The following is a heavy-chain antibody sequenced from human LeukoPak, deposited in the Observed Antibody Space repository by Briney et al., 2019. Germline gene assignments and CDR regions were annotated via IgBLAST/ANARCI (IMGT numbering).Heavy chain of an antibody. CDR1: GFTFSSYS. V-gene: IGHV3-48*01. CDR2: ITSSSSTI. Sequence: GGSLRLSCAASGFTFSSYSMSWVRQAPGKGLEWVSSITSSSSTIYYADSVKGRFTISRDNAKNSLYLQMNSLRAEDTAVYYCARDRGYPYYFDYWGQGTLVTVSS. D-gene: IGHD3-16*01. CDR3: ARDRGYPYYFDY. J-gene: IGHJ4*02.